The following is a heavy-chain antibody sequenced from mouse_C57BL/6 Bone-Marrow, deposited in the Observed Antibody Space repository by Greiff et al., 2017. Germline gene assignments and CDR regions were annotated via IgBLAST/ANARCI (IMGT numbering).Heavy chain of an antibody. CDR1: GYSITSGYY. J-gene: IGHJ3*01. CDR3: ARDPPYGNYVKFAY. CDR2: ISYDGSN. Sequence: EVKVEESGPGLVKPSQSLSLTCSVTGYSITSGYYWNWIRQFPGNKLEWMGYISYDGSNNYNPSLKNRISITRDTSKNQFFLNLNSVTTEDTATYYCARDPPYGNYVKFAYWGQGTLVTVSA. V-gene: IGHV3-6*01. D-gene: IGHD2-1*01.